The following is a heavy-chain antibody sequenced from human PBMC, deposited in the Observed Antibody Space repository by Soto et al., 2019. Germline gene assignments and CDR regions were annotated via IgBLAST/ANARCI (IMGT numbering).Heavy chain of an antibody. Sequence: ASVKVSCKASGYTFTSYGISWVRQAPGQGLEWMGWINPNSGGTNYAQKFQGWVTMTRDTSISTAYMELSRLRSDDTAVYYCARGLMGTGSYYNYYYYYGMDVWGQGTTVTVSS. V-gene: IGHV1-2*04. J-gene: IGHJ6*02. CDR1: GYTFTSYG. D-gene: IGHD3-10*01. CDR2: INPNSGGT. CDR3: ARGLMGTGSYYNYYYYYGMDV.